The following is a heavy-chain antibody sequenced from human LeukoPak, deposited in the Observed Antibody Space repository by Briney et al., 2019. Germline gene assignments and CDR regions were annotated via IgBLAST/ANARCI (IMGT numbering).Heavy chain of an antibody. V-gene: IGHV3-30*18. Sequence: GRSLRLSCAASGFTFSSYGMHWVRQAPGKGLEWVAVISYDGSNKYYGDSVKGRFTISRDNSKNTLYLQMNSLRAEDAAVYYCAQEAYGGNSAYFDYWGQGTLVTVSS. CDR1: GFTFSSYG. D-gene: IGHD4-23*01. J-gene: IGHJ4*02. CDR3: AQEAYGGNSAYFDY. CDR2: ISYDGSNK.